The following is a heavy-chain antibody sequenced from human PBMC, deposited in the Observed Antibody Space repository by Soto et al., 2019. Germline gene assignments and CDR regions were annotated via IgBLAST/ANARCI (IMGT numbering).Heavy chain of an antibody. CDR1: GYSFTSYW. V-gene: IGHV5-10-1*01. CDR2: IDPSDSYT. D-gene: IGHD6-6*01. CDR3: ASREYSSSSPRSIYYYGMDA. Sequence: PGESLKISCKGSGYSFTSYWISWVRQMPGKGLEWMGRIDPSDSYTNYSPSFQGHVTISADKSISTAYLQWSSRKASDTAMYYCASREYSSSSPRSIYYYGMDAWGQGTTVTVSS. J-gene: IGHJ6*02.